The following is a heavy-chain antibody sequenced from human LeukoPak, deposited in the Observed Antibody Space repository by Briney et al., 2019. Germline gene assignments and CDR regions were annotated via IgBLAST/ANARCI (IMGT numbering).Heavy chain of an antibody. CDR1: GGSIRSDGYF. Sequence: SETLSLTCSVSGGSIRSDGYFWGWIRQPPGKGLGWVGSINYSGITYFNPSLKSRVTISVGTSKNQFSLKLTSVTAADTAVYYCARHRSTFDWFDPWGQGTLVTVSS. J-gene: IGHJ5*02. D-gene: IGHD2-2*01. CDR2: INYSGIT. CDR3: ARHRSTFDWFDP. V-gene: IGHV4-39*01.